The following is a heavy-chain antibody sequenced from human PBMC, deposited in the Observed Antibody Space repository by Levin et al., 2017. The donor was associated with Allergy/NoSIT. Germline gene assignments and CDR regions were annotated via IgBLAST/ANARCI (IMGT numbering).Heavy chain of an antibody. CDR3: ASSAGGKDSGGYLDY. CDR2: IKEDGGEK. Sequence: GGSLRLSCAASGFTFRSYCMTWVRQAPGKGLEWVANIKEDGGEKYYVDSVRGRFTIFRDDAENSLYLQMNRLRVEDTAVYYCASSAGGKDSGGYLDYWGQGILVAVSS. CDR1: GFTFRSYC. V-gene: IGHV3-7*01. D-gene: IGHD2-15*01. J-gene: IGHJ4*02.